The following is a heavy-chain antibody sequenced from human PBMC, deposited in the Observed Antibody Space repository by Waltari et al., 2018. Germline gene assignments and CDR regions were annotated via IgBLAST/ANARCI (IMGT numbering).Heavy chain of an antibody. Sequence: QVQLQQWGAGLLKPSETLSLTCAVYGGSFSGYYWRWIRQPPGKGLEWIGEINHSGSTNYNPSLKSRVTISVDTSKNQFSLKLSSVTAADTAVYYCASSYCGGDCYSYYFDYWGQGTLVTVSS. D-gene: IGHD2-21*01. V-gene: IGHV4-34*01. J-gene: IGHJ4*02. CDR2: INHSGST. CDR1: GGSFSGYY. CDR3: ASSYCGGDCYSYYFDY.